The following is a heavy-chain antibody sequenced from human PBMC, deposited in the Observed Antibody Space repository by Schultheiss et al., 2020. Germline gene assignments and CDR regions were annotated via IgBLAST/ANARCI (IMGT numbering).Heavy chain of an antibody. V-gene: IGHV4-34*01. CDR2: IYHSGST. Sequence: SETLSLTCAVYGGSFSGYYWSWIRQPPGKGLEWIGYIYHSGSTYYNPSLKSRVTISVDRYKHQFTLKLSSETAADTAVYYCARGILGYCSSSSCYSIDYWGKGTLVTVSS. CDR3: ARGILGYCSSSSCYSIDY. J-gene: IGHJ4*02. CDR1: GGSFSGYY. D-gene: IGHD2-2*01.